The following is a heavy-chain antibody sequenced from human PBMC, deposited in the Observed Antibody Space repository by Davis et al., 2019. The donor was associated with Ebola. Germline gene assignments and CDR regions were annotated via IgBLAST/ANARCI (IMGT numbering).Heavy chain of an antibody. Sequence: AGSLTLSCAASGFTVSSDYMGWVRQAPGKGLEWVGTTFNADSVSGRFIISRDNSKNTLYLQMTSLGVEDTAVYYCARASDRGLRELLLFDYWGHGTLVTVSS. CDR3: ARASDRGLRELLLFDY. CDR1: GFTVSSDY. CDR2: TT. J-gene: IGHJ4*01. V-gene: IGHV3-53*01. D-gene: IGHD3-10*01.